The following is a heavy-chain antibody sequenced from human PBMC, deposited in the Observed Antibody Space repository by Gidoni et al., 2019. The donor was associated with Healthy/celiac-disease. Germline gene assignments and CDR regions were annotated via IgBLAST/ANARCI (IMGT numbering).Heavy chain of an antibody. CDR2: IYYSGST. D-gene: IGHD6-25*01. CDR3: ARPRLGAPRSHYYYGMDV. CDR1: GGPISSSSYS. Sequence: QLQLQEAGPGLGKPSETLALTCTVSGGPISSSSYSRGWIHQPPGKGLESIGSIYYSGSTYYNPSLKSRVTLSVDTSKNQSSLKLSSVTAADTAVYYCARPRLGAPRSHYYYGMDVWGQGTTVTVSS. V-gene: IGHV4-39*01. J-gene: IGHJ6*02.